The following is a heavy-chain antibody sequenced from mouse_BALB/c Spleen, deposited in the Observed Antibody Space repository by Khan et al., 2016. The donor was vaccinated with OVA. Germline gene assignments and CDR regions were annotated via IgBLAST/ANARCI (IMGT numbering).Heavy chain of an antibody. CDR2: ISPGSGDT. J-gene: IGHJ3*01. CDR3: ARRNYFGYTFAN. Sequence: QVRLQQSGAELARPGASVKLSCKASGYTFTDYYINWVKQRTGQGLEWIGEISPGSGDTYYNEKFKGKATLTADKSSSTAYMQLSSLTSEASAVYFCARRNYFGYTFANWGQGSMLTVSA. CDR1: GYTFTDYY. D-gene: IGHD1-2*01. V-gene: IGHV1-77*01.